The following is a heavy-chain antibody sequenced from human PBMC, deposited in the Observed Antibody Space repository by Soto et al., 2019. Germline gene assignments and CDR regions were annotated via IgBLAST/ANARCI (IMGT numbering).Heavy chain of an antibody. CDR3: ARVSMAVVTILPFDS. D-gene: IGHD5-12*01. Sequence: QVQLVQSGAEVKKPGASVKVSCKASGYTFTGYYMHWVRQAPGQGLEWMGWINPNSGGTNYAQKFQGRVTMTRDTSISTAYMEMSRLRSDDTAVYYCARVSMAVVTILPFDSWGQGTLVTVSS. V-gene: IGHV1-2*02. CDR1: GYTFTGYY. J-gene: IGHJ4*02. CDR2: INPNSGGT.